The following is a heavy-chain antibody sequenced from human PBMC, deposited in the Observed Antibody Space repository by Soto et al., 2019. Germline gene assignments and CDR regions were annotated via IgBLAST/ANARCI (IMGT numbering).Heavy chain of an antibody. J-gene: IGHJ4*02. Sequence: PSETLSLTCTVSGDSLSTSTYYWGWIRQPPGKGLEWIGSIYYSGSTYYNPSLKSRVTISADTSNTQFSLKLTSVTAADTAVYYCARHFGLGYCASTSCSDFDSWGQGTMVTVSS. CDR1: GDSLSTSTYY. V-gene: IGHV4-39*01. CDR2: IYYSGST. CDR3: ARHFGLGYCASTSCSDFDS. D-gene: IGHD2-2*01.